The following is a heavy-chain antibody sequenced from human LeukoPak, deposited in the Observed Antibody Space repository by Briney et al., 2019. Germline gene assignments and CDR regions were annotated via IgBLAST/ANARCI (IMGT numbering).Heavy chain of an antibody. D-gene: IGHD3-22*01. CDR3: AKVVASYDSSGYNDY. Sequence: GGSLRLSCAASGFTFSSYAMNWVRQAPGKGLEWVSAISGSGGSTYYADSVKGRFTISRDNSNNTLYLQMNSLRAEDTAVYYCAKVVASYDSSGYNDYWGQGTLVTVSS. J-gene: IGHJ4*02. V-gene: IGHV3-23*01. CDR2: ISGSGGST. CDR1: GFTFSSYA.